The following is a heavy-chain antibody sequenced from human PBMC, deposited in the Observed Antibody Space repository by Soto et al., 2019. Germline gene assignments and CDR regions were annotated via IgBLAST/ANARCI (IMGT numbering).Heavy chain of an antibody. CDR3: ARKDKSGYFNWFDP. D-gene: IGHD3-22*01. CDR1: GYRFTSYW. V-gene: IGHV5-51*01. J-gene: IGHJ5*02. Sequence: PGESLKISCKGSGYRFTSYWIGWVRQMPGRGPEWMGIIYPGDSDTRYSPSFQGQVTISADRSTSTVFLQWASLKASDTAVYFCARKDKSGYFNWFDPWGQGTLVTVSS. CDR2: IYPGDSDT.